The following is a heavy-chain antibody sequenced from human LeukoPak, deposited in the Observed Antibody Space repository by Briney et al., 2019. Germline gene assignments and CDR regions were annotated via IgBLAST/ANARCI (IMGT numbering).Heavy chain of an antibody. J-gene: IGHJ4*02. CDR2: IRYDGSNK. V-gene: IGHV3-30*02. CDR1: GFTFSSYG. CDR3: AKERGSSGWFSTPGRILSYFDY. Sequence: GGSLRLSCAASGFTFSSYGMHWVRQAPGKGLEWVAFIRYDGSNKYYADSVKGRFTISRDNSKNTLYLQMNSLRAEDTAVYYCAKERGSSGWFSTPGRILSYFDYWGQGTLVTVSS. D-gene: IGHD6-19*01.